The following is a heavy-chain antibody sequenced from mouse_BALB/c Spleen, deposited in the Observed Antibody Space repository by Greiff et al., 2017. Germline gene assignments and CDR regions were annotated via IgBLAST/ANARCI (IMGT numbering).Heavy chain of an antibody. D-gene: IGHD1-1*02. J-gene: IGHJ2*01. CDR3: TTMVPSDV. CDR2: IYPSDSYT. V-gene: IGHV1-69*02. Sequence: QVQLQQPGAELVRPGASVKMSCKASGYTFTSYWINWVKQRPGQGLEWIVNIYPSDSYTNYNQQIKDKATLTVDKSSSTAYMQLRSTTYEDSAVYYCTTMVPSDVWGQGTTLTVSS. CDR1: GYTFTSYW.